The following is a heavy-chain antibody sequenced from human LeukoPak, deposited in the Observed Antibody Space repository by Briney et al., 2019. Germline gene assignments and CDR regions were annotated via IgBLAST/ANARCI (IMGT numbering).Heavy chain of an antibody. J-gene: IGHJ5*02. CDR1: GGSISSGDYY. V-gene: IGHV4-31*03. CDR3: AREGRLRGTDWFDP. D-gene: IGHD3-16*01. CDR2: VSHSGPT. Sequence: PSETLSLTCTVSGGSISSGDYYWTWIRQHPGKGLEWIGYVSHSGPTDIDPSLKSRASISVDTSTNQFSLRLTSVTAADTAKYYCAREGRLRGTDWFDPWGQGTLVTVSS.